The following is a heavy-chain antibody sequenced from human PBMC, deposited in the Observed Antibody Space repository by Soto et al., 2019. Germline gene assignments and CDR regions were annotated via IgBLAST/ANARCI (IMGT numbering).Heavy chain of an antibody. CDR2: ISYDGSNK. CDR3: ARGPVPAVTRRLSYYYGMDV. Sequence: QVQLVESGGGVVQPGRSLRLSCAASGFTFSSYAMHWVRQAPGKGLEWVAVISYDGSNKYYADSVKGRFTISRDNSKNTLYLQMNSLRAEDTAVYYCARGPVPAVTRRLSYYYGMDVWGQGTTVTVSS. J-gene: IGHJ6*02. D-gene: IGHD2-2*01. V-gene: IGHV3-30-3*01. CDR1: GFTFSSYA.